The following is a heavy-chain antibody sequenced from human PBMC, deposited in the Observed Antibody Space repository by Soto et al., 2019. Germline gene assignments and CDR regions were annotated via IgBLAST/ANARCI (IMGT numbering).Heavy chain of an antibody. D-gene: IGHD3-22*01. Sequence: AQALSLTCVVSDDYISISPYGWRWIRQPRGKGLEWIGYVYRSGSRYYNRSLKSRVAISVGKSKNQFSLKLTSVTAADTGVYYCARDYFDSSASPRWFDPWGQGTLVTVSS. J-gene: IGHJ5*01. CDR1: DDYISISPYG. CDR3: ARDYFDSSASPRWFDP. V-gene: IGHV4-30-2*01. CDR2: VYRSGSR.